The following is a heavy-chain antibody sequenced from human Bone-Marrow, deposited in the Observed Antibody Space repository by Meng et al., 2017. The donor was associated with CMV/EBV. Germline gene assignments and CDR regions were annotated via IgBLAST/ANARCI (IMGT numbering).Heavy chain of an antibody. V-gene: IGHV1-18*01. Sequence: ASVKVSCKASGYTFTSHGISWVRQAPGQGFEWMEWISPYSGNTNYAQKLQGRVTMTTDTSTSTAYMELRSLRSDDTAVYYCARDRGYDYYYGMDVWGQGTTVTVSS. CDR1: GYTFTSHG. D-gene: IGHD3-10*01. J-gene: IGHJ6*02. CDR2: ISPYSGNT. CDR3: ARDRGYDYYYGMDV.